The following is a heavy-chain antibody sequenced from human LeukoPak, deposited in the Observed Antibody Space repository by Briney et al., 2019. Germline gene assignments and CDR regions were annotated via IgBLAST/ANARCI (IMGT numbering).Heavy chain of an antibody. Sequence: PSETLSLTCAVYGGSFSGYYWSWIRQPPGKGPEWIGEINHSGSTNYNPSLKSRVTISVDTSKNQFSLKLSSVTAADTAVYYCARVGGGLSTHYYYGMDVWGQGTTVTVSS. CDR2: INHSGST. J-gene: IGHJ6*02. CDR1: GGSFSGYY. D-gene: IGHD3-16*01. V-gene: IGHV4-34*01. CDR3: ARVGGGLSTHYYYGMDV.